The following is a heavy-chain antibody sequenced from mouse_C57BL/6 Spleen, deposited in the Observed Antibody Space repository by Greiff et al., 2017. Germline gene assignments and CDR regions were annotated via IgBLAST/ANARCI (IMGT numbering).Heavy chain of an antibody. V-gene: IGHV10-3*01. CDR2: IRSKSSNYAT. CDR3: VRDTFDY. CDR1: GFTFNTYA. J-gene: IGHJ2*01. Sequence: EVQLVESGGGLVQPKGSLKLSCAASGFTFNTYAMRWVPQSPCRGLEWVARIRSKSSNYATYYADSVKDSFTISRDDSQRMLYLQMNNLKTEYTAMYYCVRDTFDYWGQGTTLTVSS.